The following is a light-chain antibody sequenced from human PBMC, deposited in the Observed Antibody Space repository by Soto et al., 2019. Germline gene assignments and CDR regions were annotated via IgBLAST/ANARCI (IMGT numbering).Light chain of an antibody. Sequence: EIVLTQSPATLSLSPGERATLSCRTSQTIRGLLNWYQQRPGQAPRLLIYDTSNRATDIPARFSCSGSGTDFILTISSLYPEDFGVYFCHQRHNWPITFGQGTRLDIK. CDR3: HQRHNWPIT. CDR2: DTS. V-gene: IGKV3-11*01. J-gene: IGKJ5*01. CDR1: QTIRGL.